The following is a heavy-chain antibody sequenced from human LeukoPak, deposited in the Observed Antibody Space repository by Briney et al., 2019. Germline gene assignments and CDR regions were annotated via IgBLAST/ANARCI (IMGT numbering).Heavy chain of an antibody. V-gene: IGHV4-31*03. CDR1: GASISSGAYY. Sequence: SETLSLTCTVSGASISSGAYYWSWIRQHPGKGLEWIGYIYDSGTTYYNPSLKSRVTISLHTSESQFSLKLSSVTAADTAVYFCARDRTGNFFDDWGQGTLVTVSS. J-gene: IGHJ4*02. CDR3: ARDRTGNFFDD. CDR2: IYDSGTT.